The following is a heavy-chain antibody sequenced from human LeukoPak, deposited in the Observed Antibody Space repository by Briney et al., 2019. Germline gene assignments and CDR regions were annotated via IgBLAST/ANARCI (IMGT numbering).Heavy chain of an antibody. CDR2: IGGSGDRT. V-gene: IGHV3-23*01. CDR1: GFTFNIYA. D-gene: IGHD6-13*01. Sequence: GGSLRLSCAASGFTFNIYAMTWVRQAPGKGLEWVSAIGGSGDRTYYADSVKGRFTISRDNSKNTPYLQMNSLRAEDTAVYYCAKDRTQQPYGIFDYWGQGTLVTVSS. CDR3: AKDRTQQPYGIFDY. J-gene: IGHJ4*02.